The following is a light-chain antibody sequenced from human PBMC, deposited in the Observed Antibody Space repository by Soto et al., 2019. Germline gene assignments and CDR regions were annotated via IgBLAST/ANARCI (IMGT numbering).Light chain of an antibody. CDR2: GAS. CDR1: QSVSSN. CDR3: QQYGSSPLT. Sequence: EIVMTQSPATLSVSPGERATLSCRASQSVSSNLAWYQQKPGQAPRPLIYGASTRATGIPARFSGSGSGTEFTLTISRLEPEDFAVYSCQQYGSSPLTFGGGTKV. J-gene: IGKJ4*01. V-gene: IGKV3-15*01.